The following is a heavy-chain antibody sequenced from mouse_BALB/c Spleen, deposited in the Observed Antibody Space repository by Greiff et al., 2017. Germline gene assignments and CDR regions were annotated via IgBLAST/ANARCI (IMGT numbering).Heavy chain of an antibody. J-gene: IGHJ4*01. CDR2: INPSNGRT. D-gene: IGHD2-4*01. Sequence: QVQLQQPGAELVKPGASVKLSCKASGYTFTSYWMHWVKQRPGQGLEWIGEINPSNGRTNYNEKFKSKATLTVDKSSSTAYMQLSSLTSEDSAVYDCARRTYDYDLDYYAMDYWGQGTSVTVSS. CDR1: GYTFTSYW. CDR3: ARRTYDYDLDYYAMDY. V-gene: IGHV1S81*02.